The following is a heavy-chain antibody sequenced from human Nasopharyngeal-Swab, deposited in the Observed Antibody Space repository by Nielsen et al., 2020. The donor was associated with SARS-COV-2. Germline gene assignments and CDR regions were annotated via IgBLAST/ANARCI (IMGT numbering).Heavy chain of an antibody. CDR3: AKDILPGRYDRTYDAFDI. J-gene: IGHJ3*02. CDR1: GFTFSSYA. D-gene: IGHD3-22*01. Sequence: GASLQISCAASGFTFSSYAMSWVRQAPGKGLEWVSAISGSGGSTYYADSVKGRFTISRDNSKNTLYLQMNSLRAEDTAVYYCAKDILPGRYDRTYDAFDIWGQGTMVTVSS. CDR2: ISGSGGST. V-gene: IGHV3-23*01.